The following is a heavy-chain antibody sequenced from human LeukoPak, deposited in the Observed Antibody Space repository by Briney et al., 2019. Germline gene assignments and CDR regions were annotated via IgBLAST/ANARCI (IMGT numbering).Heavy chain of an antibody. CDR2: IYYSGST. Sequence: SQTLSLTCTVSGGSISSGGYYWSWIRQHPGKGLEWIGYIYYSGSTYYNPSLKSRVTISVDTFKNQFSLKLSSVTAADTAVYYCARIGSSWHYFDYWGQGTLVTVSS. D-gene: IGHD6-13*01. CDR1: GGSISSGGYY. CDR3: ARIGSSWHYFDY. J-gene: IGHJ4*02. V-gene: IGHV4-31*03.